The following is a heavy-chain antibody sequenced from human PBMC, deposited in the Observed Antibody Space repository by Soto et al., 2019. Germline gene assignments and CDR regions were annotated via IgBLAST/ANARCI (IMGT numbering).Heavy chain of an antibody. V-gene: IGHV1-8*01. CDR2: MNPNSGNT. CDR3: AGGGITMVRRVIYYYYYYMDV. Sequence: QVQLVQSGAEVKKPGASVKVSCKASGYTFTSYDINWVRQATGQGLEWMGWMNPNSGNTGYAQKFQGRSIMTRNTSIITAYMEVISMRCADTAVYYCAGGGITMVRRVIYYYYYYMDVWGKGTTVTVSS. CDR1: GYTFTSYD. J-gene: IGHJ6*03. D-gene: IGHD3-10*01.